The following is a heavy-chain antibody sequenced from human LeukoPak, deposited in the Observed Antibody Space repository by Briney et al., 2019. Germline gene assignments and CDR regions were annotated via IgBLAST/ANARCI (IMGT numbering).Heavy chain of an antibody. D-gene: IGHD4-17*01. J-gene: IGHJ4*02. CDR1: GVSISTGGYY. V-gene: IGHV4-31*03. Sequence: TSETLSLTCSVSGVSISTGGYYWSWIRQHPGNGLEWIGYIYDSGNTYYNPSLKSRVTISVDTPKNQFSLKLGSVTVADTAVYYCAREPSAPYGDYFDYWGQGTLVTVSS. CDR3: AREPSAPYGDYFDY. CDR2: IYDSGNT.